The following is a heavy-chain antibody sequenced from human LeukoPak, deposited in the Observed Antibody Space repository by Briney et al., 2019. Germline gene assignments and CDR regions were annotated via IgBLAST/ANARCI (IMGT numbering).Heavy chain of an antibody. V-gene: IGHV3-73*01. CDR2: IRSKANSYAT. CDR3: TRAETVYFDY. CDR1: GFTFSVSA. J-gene: IGHJ4*02. Sequence: QAGGSLRLSCAASGFTFSVSAMHWVRQASGKGLEWVGRIRSKANSYATAYAASVKGRFTISRDDSKNTAYLQMNSLKTEDTAVYYCTRAETVYFDYWGQGTLVTVSS.